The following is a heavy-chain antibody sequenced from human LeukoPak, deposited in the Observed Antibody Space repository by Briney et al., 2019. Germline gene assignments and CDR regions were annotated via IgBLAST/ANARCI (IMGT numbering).Heavy chain of an antibody. CDR3: ARGRMDQGLMVYYFDY. V-gene: IGHV1-2*04. CDR1: GYTFTGYY. Sequence: ASVTVSCKASGYTFTGYYMHWVRQAPGQGLEWMGWINPNSGGTNYAQKFQGWVTMTRDTSISTAYMELSRLRSDDTAVCYCARGRMDQGLMVYYFDYWGQGTLVTVSS. J-gene: IGHJ4*02. CDR2: INPNSGGT. D-gene: IGHD3-10*01.